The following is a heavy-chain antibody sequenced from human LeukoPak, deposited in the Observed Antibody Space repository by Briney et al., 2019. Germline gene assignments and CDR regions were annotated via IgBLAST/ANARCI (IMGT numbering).Heavy chain of an antibody. Sequence: GGSLRLSCAASGFTVSSNYMNWVRPAPGKGLQWVSVIYIGGSTYYADSVKGRFTISRDNYKNTLYLRMESVRAEDADMYHCTRELRGFECWGQGTLVTVSS. V-gene: IGHV3-66*01. D-gene: IGHD4/OR15-4a*01. CDR1: GFTVSSNY. J-gene: IGHJ4*02. CDR3: TRELRGFEC. CDR2: IYIGGST.